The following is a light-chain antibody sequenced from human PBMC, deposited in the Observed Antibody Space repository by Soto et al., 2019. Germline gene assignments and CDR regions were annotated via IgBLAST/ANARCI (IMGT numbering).Light chain of an antibody. V-gene: IGKV1-5*03. CDR2: KAS. Sequence: DIQMTQSPSTLSASVGDRVTITCRASQSISSWLAWYQQKPGKAPKLLISKASSLESGVPSRFSGSGSGTEFTLTISSLQLDDFATYYCQQYKSYPWTFGHGTKVEIK. J-gene: IGKJ1*01. CDR1: QSISSW. CDR3: QQYKSYPWT.